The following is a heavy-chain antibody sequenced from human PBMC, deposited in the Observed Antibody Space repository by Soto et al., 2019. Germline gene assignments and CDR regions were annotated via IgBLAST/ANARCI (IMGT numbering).Heavy chain of an antibody. CDR3: ARVSYGDYSLDY. CDR1: GGAFSSSP. CDR2: IIPLIGTI. V-gene: IGHV1-69*01. J-gene: IGHJ4*02. D-gene: IGHD4-17*01. Sequence: QVQLVQSGAEVKKPGSSVKVSCKASGGAFSSSPFSWVRQAPGQGLEWMGGIIPLIGTINYAQKFQDRVIITADEATTTAHMELSSLRSEDTAIYYCARVSYGDYSLDYWGQGTPVTVSS.